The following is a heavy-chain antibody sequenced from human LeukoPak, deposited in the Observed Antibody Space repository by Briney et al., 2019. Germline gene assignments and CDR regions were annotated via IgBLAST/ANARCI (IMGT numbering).Heavy chain of an antibody. CDR3: ASGVYSSSFDY. V-gene: IGHV1-18*01. D-gene: IGHD6-13*01. Sequence: ASVKASCKASGYTFTSFGLSWVRQAPGQGLEWMGWISTYNGNTHYAQILQGRVTMTTDTSTSTAYMELSRLRSDDTAVYYCASGVYSSSFDYWGQGTLVTVSS. CDR1: GYTFTSFG. CDR2: ISTYNGNT. J-gene: IGHJ4*02.